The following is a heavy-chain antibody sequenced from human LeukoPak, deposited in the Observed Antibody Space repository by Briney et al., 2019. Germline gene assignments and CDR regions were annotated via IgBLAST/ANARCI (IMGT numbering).Heavy chain of an antibody. CDR2: INTDGSSP. CDR1: GFTFSAYW. V-gene: IGHV3-74*01. J-gene: IGHJ4*02. D-gene: IGHD1-1*01. CDR3: VTHGNWT. Sequence: PGGSLRLSCAASGFTFSAYWMHWVRQAPGKGLVWVSRINTDGSSPTYAASVKGRFTISRDNAKNTLYLQMNSLTAEDTAMYYCVTHGNWTWGQGTLVTVSS.